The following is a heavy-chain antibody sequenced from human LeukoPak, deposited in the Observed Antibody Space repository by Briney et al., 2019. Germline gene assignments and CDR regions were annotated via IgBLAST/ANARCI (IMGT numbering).Heavy chain of an antibody. D-gene: IGHD5-24*01. Sequence: GESLQISCKGSGYIFTSYWIGWVRQMPGKGLEWMGIIYPRDSDTRYSPSFQGQVTISADKSINTAYLQWSSLKASDTAMYYCARQDGGAIYYFDCWGQGTLVTVSS. CDR2: IYPRDSDT. J-gene: IGHJ4*02. V-gene: IGHV5-51*01. CDR1: GYIFTSYW. CDR3: ARQDGGAIYYFDC.